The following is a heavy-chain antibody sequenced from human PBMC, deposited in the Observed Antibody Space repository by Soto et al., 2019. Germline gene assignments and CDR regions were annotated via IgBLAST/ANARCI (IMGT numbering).Heavy chain of an antibody. CDR1: GFTFSSYA. D-gene: IGHD6-13*01. CDR3: AKGGGGSSRGEYYYYGMDV. V-gene: IGHV3-23*01. Sequence: TGGSLRLSCAASGFTFSSYAMSWVRQAPGKGLEWVSAISGSGGSTYYADSVKGRFTISRDNSKNTLYLQMNSLRAEDTAVYYCAKGGGGSSRGEYYYYGMDVWGQGTTVTVSS. CDR2: ISGSGGST. J-gene: IGHJ6*02.